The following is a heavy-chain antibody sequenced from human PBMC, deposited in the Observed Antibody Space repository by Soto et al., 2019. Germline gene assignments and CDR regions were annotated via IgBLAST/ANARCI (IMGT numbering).Heavy chain of an antibody. J-gene: IGHJ3*02. Sequence: GGSLRLSCAASGLTVIDNYMNWVRQAPGKGLEWVSVIYTSGTTYYADSVKGRFTISRDNFKNTLYLQMNSLRAEDTAMYYCARDGFGRYDDSGSEAFDIWGQGTMVTVSS. V-gene: IGHV3-53*01. CDR2: IYTSGTT. D-gene: IGHD3-10*01. CDR1: GLTVIDNY. CDR3: ARDGFGRYDDSGSEAFDI.